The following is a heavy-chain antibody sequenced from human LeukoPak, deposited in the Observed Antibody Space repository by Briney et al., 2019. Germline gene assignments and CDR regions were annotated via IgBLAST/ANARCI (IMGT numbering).Heavy chain of an antibody. CDR2: INHSGST. D-gene: IGHD3-16*02. V-gene: IGHV4-34*01. CDR3: ARVSGYDYVWGSYRYTPPYYYYYMDV. CDR1: GGSFSGYY. J-gene: IGHJ6*03. Sequence: SETLSLTCAVYGGSFSGYYWSWIRQPPGKGLEWIGEINHSGSTNYNPSLKSRVTISVDTSKNQFSLKLSSVTAADTAVYYCARVSGYDYVWGSYRYTPPYYYYYMDVWGKGTTVTVSS.